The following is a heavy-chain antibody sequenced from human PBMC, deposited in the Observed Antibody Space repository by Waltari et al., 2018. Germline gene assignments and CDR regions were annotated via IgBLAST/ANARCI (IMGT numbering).Heavy chain of an antibody. V-gene: IGHV3-23*01. D-gene: IGHD3-22*01. Sequence: EVQLLESGGGLVQPGGSLRLSCAASGFTFSSYAMSWVRQAPGKGLEWVSAISGSGGSTYDADSGKGRFTISRDNSKNTLYLQMNSLRAEDTAVYYCAKVLHDSSGYYSEYAFDIWGQGTMVTVSS. CDR3: AKVLHDSSGYYSEYAFDI. CDR2: ISGSGGST. J-gene: IGHJ3*02. CDR1: GFTFSSYA.